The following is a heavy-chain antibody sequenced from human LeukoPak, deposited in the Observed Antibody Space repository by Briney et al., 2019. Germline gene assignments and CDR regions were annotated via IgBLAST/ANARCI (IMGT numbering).Heavy chain of an antibody. D-gene: IGHD3-22*01. J-gene: IGHJ4*02. V-gene: IGHV3-23*01. CDR1: GFTFDSYA. CDR3: ARAPNYDSSSYFIG. CDR2: ISGFGGST. Sequence: PGGSLRLSCEASGFTFDSYAMNWVRQAPGKGLEWASSISGFGGSTYYADSVKGRLTISRDNSKNTLYLQMNSLRAEDTAVYYCARAPNYDSSSYFIGWGQGTLVTVSS.